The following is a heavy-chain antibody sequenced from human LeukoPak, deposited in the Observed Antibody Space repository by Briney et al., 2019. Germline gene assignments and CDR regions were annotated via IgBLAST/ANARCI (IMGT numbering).Heavy chain of an antibody. J-gene: IGHJ6*02. CDR2: INPSGGST. D-gene: IGHD6-19*01. V-gene: IGHV1-46*01. Sequence: ASVKVSCKASGYTFTGYYMHWVRQAPGQGLEWMGIINPSGGSTSYAQKFQGRVTMTRDTSTSTVYMELSSLRSEDTAVYYCARARARTVAVAGTPLNYYGMDVWGQGTTVTVSS. CDR3: ARARARTVAVAGTPLNYYGMDV. CDR1: GYTFTGYY.